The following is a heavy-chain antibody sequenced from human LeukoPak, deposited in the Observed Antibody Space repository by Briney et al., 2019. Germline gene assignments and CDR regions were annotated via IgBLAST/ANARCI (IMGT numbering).Heavy chain of an antibody. J-gene: IGHJ5*02. CDR1: GYTFTSYG. CDR3: ARVFSVAGTFRFDP. Sequence: ASVKVSCKASGYTFTSYGISWVRQAPGQGLEWMGWISAYNGNTNYAQKLQGRVTMTTDTSTSTAYMELRSLRSDDTAVYYCARVFSVAGTFRFDPWGQGTLVTVSS. V-gene: IGHV1-18*01. CDR2: ISAYNGNT. D-gene: IGHD6-19*01.